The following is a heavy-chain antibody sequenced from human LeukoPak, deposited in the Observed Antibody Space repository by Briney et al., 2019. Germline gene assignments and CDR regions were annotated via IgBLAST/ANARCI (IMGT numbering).Heavy chain of an antibody. V-gene: IGHV3-21*01. CDR2: ISSGSNYI. Sequence: AGGSLRLSCSASGFTFSSYTMSWVRQAPGKGLEWVSSISSGSNYIYYADSMKGRVTISRDKAKNSLFLQMNSLRAEDTAVYFCTREVAADQDFGVVSNYFDYWGQGTLVTVSS. D-gene: IGHD3-3*01. J-gene: IGHJ4*02. CDR1: GFTFSSYT. CDR3: TREVAADQDFGVVSNYFDY.